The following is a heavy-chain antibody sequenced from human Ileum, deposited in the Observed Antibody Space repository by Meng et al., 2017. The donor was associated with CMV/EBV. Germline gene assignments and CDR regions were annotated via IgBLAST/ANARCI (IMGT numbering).Heavy chain of an antibody. V-gene: IGHV4-39*07. CDR2: IYYSGST. Sequence: SETLSLTCTVSGGSISSNDYYWAWIRQPPGKGLEWIGSIYYSGSTYFNPSLNSRVTISVDTSKNQFSLQLSSVTAADTAVYYCARDAGYSSPEPFDYWGQGTLVTVSS. D-gene: IGHD6-19*01. J-gene: IGHJ4*02. CDR3: ARDAGYSSPEPFDY. CDR1: GGSISSNDYY.